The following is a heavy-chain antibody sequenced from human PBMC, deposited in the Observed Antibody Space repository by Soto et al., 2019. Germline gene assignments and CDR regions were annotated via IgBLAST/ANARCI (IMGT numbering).Heavy chain of an antibody. CDR2: IRSKANSYAT. CDR1: GFTFSGSA. D-gene: IGHD3-16*01. J-gene: IGHJ4*02. CDR3: TSLLLGTYFDD. Sequence: EVQLVESGGGLVQPGGSLKLSCAASGFTFSGSAMHWVRQASGKGLEWVGRIRSKANSYATAYAASVKGRFTISRDDSRNTAFLQMNSLKTEDTAVYYCTSLLLGTYFDDWGQGTLVTVSS. V-gene: IGHV3-73*01.